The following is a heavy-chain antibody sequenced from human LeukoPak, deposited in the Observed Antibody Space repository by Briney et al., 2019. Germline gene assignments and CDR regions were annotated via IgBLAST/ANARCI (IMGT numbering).Heavy chain of an antibody. CDR1: GYTFTGYY. D-gene: IGHD2-21*01. Sequence: ASVKVSCKASGYTFTGYYMHWVRQAPGQGLEWMGRINPNSGGTNYAQKFQGRVTMTRDTSISTAYMELSRLRSDDTAVYYCARDPYSPRVHKDVWGKGTTVTVSS. CDR2: INPNSGGT. CDR3: ARDPYSPRVHKDV. V-gene: IGHV1-2*06. J-gene: IGHJ6*03.